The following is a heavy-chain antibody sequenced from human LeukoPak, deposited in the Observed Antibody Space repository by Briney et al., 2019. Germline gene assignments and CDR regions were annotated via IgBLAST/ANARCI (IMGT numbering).Heavy chain of an antibody. V-gene: IGHV3-48*03. CDR2: IGGSGRTI. D-gene: IGHD2-15*01. Sequence: GGSLRLSCAASGFIFSSYEMNWVRQAPGKGLEWVSYIGGSGRTIHYADSVKGRFTVSRDNAKNSLYLQMNSLRAEDTAVYYCARDMGYCSGGSCYGRRYFDYWGQGTLVTVSS. CDR1: GFIFSSYE. CDR3: ARDMGYCSGGSCYGRRYFDY. J-gene: IGHJ4*02.